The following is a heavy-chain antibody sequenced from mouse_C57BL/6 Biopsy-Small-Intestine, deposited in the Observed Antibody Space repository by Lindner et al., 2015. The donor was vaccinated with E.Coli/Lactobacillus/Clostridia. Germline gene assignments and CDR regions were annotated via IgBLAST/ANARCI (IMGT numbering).Heavy chain of an antibody. Sequence: SVKVSCKASGYIFTNYEINWVRQATAQGLEWMGYMNPNSGNTGYSQNSQGRVTMTRDNSISTAYMELSSLRSEDTAVYYCAGAARYCTGGGCYSRPDYWGQGTLVTVSS. CDR3: AGAARYCTGGGCYSRPDY. CDR2: MNPNSGNT. CDR1: GYIFTNYE. D-gene: IGHD1-1*02. V-gene: IGHV1S29*02. J-gene: IGHJ4*01.